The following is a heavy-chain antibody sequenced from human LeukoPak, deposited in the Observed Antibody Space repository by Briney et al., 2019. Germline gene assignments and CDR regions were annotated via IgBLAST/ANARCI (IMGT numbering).Heavy chain of an antibody. V-gene: IGHV3-30*04. CDR3: SSGTGGDY. Sequence: PGGSLRLSCAASGFTFSSYAMHWVRQAPGKGLEWVAVISYDGSNKYYADSVKGRFTISRDNSKNTLYLQMNSLRAEDTAVYYCSSGTGGDYWGQGTLVTVSS. J-gene: IGHJ4*02. D-gene: IGHD6-25*01. CDR2: ISYDGSNK. CDR1: GFTFSSYA.